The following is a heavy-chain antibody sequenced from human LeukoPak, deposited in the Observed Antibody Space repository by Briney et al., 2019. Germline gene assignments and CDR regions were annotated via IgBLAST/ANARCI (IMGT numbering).Heavy chain of an antibody. CDR2: IYTSGST. V-gene: IGHV4-61*02. Sequence: PSQTLSLTCTVSGGSISSGSYYWSWIRQPAGKGLEWIGRIYTSGSTNYNPSLKSRVTISVDTSKNQFSLKLSSVTAADTAVYYCARDGGLELDYWGQGTLVTVSS. J-gene: IGHJ4*02. CDR3: ARDGGLELDY. CDR1: GGSISSGSYY. D-gene: IGHD1-1*01.